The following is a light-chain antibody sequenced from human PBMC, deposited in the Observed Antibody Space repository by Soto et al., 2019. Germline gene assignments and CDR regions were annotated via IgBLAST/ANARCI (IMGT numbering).Light chain of an antibody. CDR2: DTS. Sequence: EVVLTQSPATLSASPGEGVTLSCRASQGISNTLAWYQHKPGQTPILLIYDTSTRATGVPARFSGSRSGPDFTLTINSLQSEDFAIYYCQRYNSSPLTFGGGTKVESK. J-gene: IGKJ4*01. CDR3: QRYNSSPLT. V-gene: IGKV3-15*01. CDR1: QGISNT.